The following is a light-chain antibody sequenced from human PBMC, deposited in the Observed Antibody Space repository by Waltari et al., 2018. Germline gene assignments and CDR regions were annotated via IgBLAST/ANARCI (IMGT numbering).Light chain of an antibody. CDR3: QKYGTLPAT. CDR2: DAS. Sequence: EIVLTQSPGTLSLSPGERATLSCRASQSVSKYLAWYQQKPGQAPRLLIYDASTRATGIPDRFSGSGGGTDFSLTIRRLEPEDFAVYYCQKYGTLPATFGQGTKVQ. CDR1: QSVSKY. J-gene: IGKJ1*01. V-gene: IGKV3-20*01.